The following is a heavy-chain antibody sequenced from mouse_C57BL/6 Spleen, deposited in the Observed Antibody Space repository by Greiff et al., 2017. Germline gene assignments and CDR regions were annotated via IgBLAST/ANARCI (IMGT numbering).Heavy chain of an antibody. J-gene: IGHJ4*01. D-gene: IGHD2-3*01. Sequence: VQLQQPGAELVKPGASVKLSCKASGYTFTSYWMHWVKQRPGQGLEWIGMIHPNSGSTNYNEKFKSKATLTVDKSSSTAYMQLSSLTSEDYAVYDCAREGGDDGYYYAMDYWGQGTSVTVSS. V-gene: IGHV1-64*01. CDR2: IHPNSGST. CDR3: AREGGDDGYYYAMDY. CDR1: GYTFTSYW.